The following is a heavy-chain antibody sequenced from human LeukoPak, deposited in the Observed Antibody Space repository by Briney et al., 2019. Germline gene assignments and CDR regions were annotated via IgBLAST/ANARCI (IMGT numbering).Heavy chain of an antibody. CDR3: ARVSYGDYVRGHMN. CDR2: ISAYNGNT. D-gene: IGHD4-17*01. V-gene: IGHV1-18*01. J-gene: IGHJ4*02. Sequence: ASVKVSCKASGYTFTSYGISWVRQAPGQGVEWMGWISAYNGNTNYAQKLQGRVTMTTDTSTSTAYMELRSLRSDDTAVYYCARVSYGDYVRGHMNWGQGTLVTVSS. CDR1: GYTFTSYG.